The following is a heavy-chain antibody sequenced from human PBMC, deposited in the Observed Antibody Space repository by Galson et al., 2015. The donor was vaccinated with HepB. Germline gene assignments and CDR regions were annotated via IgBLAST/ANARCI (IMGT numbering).Heavy chain of an antibody. CDR2: ITGKGDST. CDR1: GFAFDSHA. Sequence: SLRLSCAASGFAFDSHAMSWVRQAPGRGLEWISGITGKGDSTFYADSVKGRFTVSKDNSNNMLYLQMNSLRAEDAGLYFCAKGYGLFDSWGQGILVTGSS. J-gene: IGHJ5*01. V-gene: IGHV3-23*01. CDR3: AKGYGLFDS. D-gene: IGHD5-18*01.